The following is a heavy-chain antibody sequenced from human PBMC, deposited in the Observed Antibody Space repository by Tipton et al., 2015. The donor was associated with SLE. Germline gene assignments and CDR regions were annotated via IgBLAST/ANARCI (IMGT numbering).Heavy chain of an antibody. V-gene: IGHV3-64D*06. CDR3: AKEEGRTVVTRW. CDR1: GFTFSSYA. Sequence: SLRLSCSASGFTFSSYAMHWVRQAPGKGLEYVSAISSNGGSTYYADSVKGRFTISRDNSKNTLYLQMSSLRAEDTAVYYCAKEEGRTVVTRWWGQGTLVTVSS. CDR2: ISSNGGST. D-gene: IGHD4-23*01. J-gene: IGHJ4*02.